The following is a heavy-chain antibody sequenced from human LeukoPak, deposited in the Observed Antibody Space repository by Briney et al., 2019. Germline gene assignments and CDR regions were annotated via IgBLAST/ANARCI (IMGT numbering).Heavy chain of an antibody. V-gene: IGHV3-23*01. CDR1: GITFSSYG. Sequence: GGSLRLSCAASGITFSSYGMSWVRQAPGKGLEWVSSISSTGGTTYYADSVKGRFTIPRDNSKNTLYLQMNSLRAEDTAIYYCAKNGDRGAYCTGGTCYPYFYYYMDVWGKGTTVTI. CDR3: AKNGDRGAYCTGGTCYPYFYYYMDV. D-gene: IGHD2-15*01. J-gene: IGHJ6*03. CDR2: ISSTGGTT.